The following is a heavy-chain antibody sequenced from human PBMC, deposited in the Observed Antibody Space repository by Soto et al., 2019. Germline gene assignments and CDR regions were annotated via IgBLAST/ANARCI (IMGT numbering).Heavy chain of an antibody. CDR1: GGSISSGDYY. D-gene: IGHD3-10*01. CDR3: ARVGGLGATTIDY. Sequence: QVQLQESGPGLVKPSQTLSLTCTVSGGSISSGDYYWSWIRQPPGKGLEWIGYIYYSGSTYYNPSLRTRVTISVDTSTNPFSLKLSSVIAADTAVYYCARVGGLGATTIDYWGQGTLVTVSA. CDR2: IYYSGST. J-gene: IGHJ4*02. V-gene: IGHV4-30-4*01.